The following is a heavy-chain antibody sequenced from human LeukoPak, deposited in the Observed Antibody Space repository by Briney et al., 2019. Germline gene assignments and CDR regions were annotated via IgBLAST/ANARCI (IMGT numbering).Heavy chain of an antibody. Sequence: PGGSLRLSCAASGFPLSSYAMSWIRQPPGKGLEWIGEINHSGSTNYNPSLKSRVTISVDTSKNQFSLKLSSVTAADTAVYYCARRRSYNWGSYWFDPWGQGTLVTVSS. CDR1: GFPLSSYA. J-gene: IGHJ5*02. CDR2: INHSGST. V-gene: IGHV4-34*01. D-gene: IGHD7-27*01. CDR3: ARRRSYNWGSYWFDP.